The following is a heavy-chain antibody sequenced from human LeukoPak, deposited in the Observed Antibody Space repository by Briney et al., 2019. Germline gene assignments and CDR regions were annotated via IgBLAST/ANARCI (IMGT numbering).Heavy chain of an antibody. CDR1: GFTFTNHW. CDR2: IRPDGRET. J-gene: IGHJ1*01. CDR3: AKYVYGDYEYFQH. D-gene: IGHD4-17*01. V-gene: IGHV3-74*01. Sequence: QPGGSLRLSCAASGFTFTNHWMHWVRQAPGKGLVWVSRIRPDGRETNHADSVKGRFTISRDNSKNTLYLQMNSLRAEDTAVYYCAKYVYGDYEYFQHWGQGTLVTVSS.